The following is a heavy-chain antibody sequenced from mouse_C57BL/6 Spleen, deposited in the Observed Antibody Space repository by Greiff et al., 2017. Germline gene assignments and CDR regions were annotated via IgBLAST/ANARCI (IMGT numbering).Heavy chain of an antibody. D-gene: IGHD4-1*01. CDR1: GYTFTSYW. CDR2: IYPGDGDT. CDR3: ARELGDY. V-gene: IGHV1-82*01. J-gene: IGHJ2*01. Sequence: QVQLQQPGAELVMPGASVKLSCKASGYTFTSYWMHWVKQRPGKGLEWIGRIYPGDGDTNYNGKFKGKATLTADKSSSTAYMQLSSLTSEDSAVYFCARELGDYWGQGTTLTVSS.